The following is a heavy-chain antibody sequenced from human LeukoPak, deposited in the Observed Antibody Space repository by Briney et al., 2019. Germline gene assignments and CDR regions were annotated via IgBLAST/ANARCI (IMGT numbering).Heavy chain of an antibody. CDR2: IYYSGST. V-gene: IGHV4-39*01. Sequence: SETLSLTCTVSGGSISSSSYYWGWTRQPPGKGLEWIGSIYYSGSTYYNPSLKSRVTISVDTSKNQFSLKLSSVTAADTAVYYRARHPGYSYGFFDYWGQGTLVTVSS. CDR1: GGSISSSSYY. J-gene: IGHJ4*02. CDR3: ARHPGYSYGFFDY. D-gene: IGHD5-18*01.